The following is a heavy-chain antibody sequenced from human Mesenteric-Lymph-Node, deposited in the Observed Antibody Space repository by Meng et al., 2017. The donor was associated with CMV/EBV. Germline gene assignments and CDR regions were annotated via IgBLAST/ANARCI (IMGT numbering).Heavy chain of an antibody. V-gene: IGHV4-31*02. CDR2: IYYSESN. CDR1: ISSGGYY. Sequence: ISSGGYYWSWTRQHTGKGVEGIGYIYYSESNYYNPSLERRVTISIDTSKNQFSLKLSSVTAADTAVYYCARVHYSYCSGGSCYYFDYWGQGTLVTVSS. J-gene: IGHJ4*02. CDR3: ARVHYSYCSGGSCYYFDY. D-gene: IGHD2-15*01.